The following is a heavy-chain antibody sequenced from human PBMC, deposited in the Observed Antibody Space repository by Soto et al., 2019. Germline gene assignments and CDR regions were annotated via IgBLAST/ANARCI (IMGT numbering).Heavy chain of an antibody. V-gene: IGHV4-30-4*01. CDR3: AREVIPLTTDGYFDL. J-gene: IGHJ2*01. CDR2: IYASGST. D-gene: IGHD4-17*01. Sequence: QVQLQESGPGLVKPSETLSLTCTVSGGSISGGVYYWSWIRQPPGKGLEWIGYIYASGSTYYNPSLKSRVNISVDTSNNQFSLRLTSVTAADSAVYYCAREVIPLTTDGYFDLWGRGTLVTVSP. CDR1: GGSISGGVYY.